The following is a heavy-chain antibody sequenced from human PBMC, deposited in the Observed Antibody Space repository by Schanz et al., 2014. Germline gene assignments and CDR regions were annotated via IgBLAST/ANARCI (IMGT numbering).Heavy chain of an antibody. CDR3: ARKVVATIGGYYDN. D-gene: IGHD5-12*01. V-gene: IGHV3-23*04. CDR2: ISGSGGST. CDR1: GFTFSSYG. Sequence: EVQLVESGGGLVQPGGSLRLSCAASGFTFSSYGMHWVRQAPGKGLEWVSAISGSGGSTYYADSVKGRFTISRDNAENTLFLQMNSLRAEDTAVYYCARKVVATIGGYYDNWGQGTLVIVSS. J-gene: IGHJ4*02.